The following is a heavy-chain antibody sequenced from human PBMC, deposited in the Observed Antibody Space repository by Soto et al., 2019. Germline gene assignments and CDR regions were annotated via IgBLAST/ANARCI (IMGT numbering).Heavy chain of an antibody. CDR1: GGYIGGYD. V-gene: IGHV4-59*01. D-gene: IGHD3-10*01. CDR2: IYYSGST. Sequence: SETLCLTCSVSGGYIGGYDVSWIRQPPGKGLEWIGYIYYSGSTNYNPSLKSRVTISVDTSKNQFSLKLSSVTAADTAVYYCATSYGSGYRAFDYWGQGALVTVSS. CDR3: ATSYGSGYRAFDY. J-gene: IGHJ4*02.